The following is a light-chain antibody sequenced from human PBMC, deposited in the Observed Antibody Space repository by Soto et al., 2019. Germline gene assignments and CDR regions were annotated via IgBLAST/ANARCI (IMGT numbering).Light chain of an antibody. CDR1: QDIRNF. CDR2: DAS. Sequence: DIQMTQSPSSLSASVGDIVTITCQASQDIRNFLNWYQQKPGKAPKLLISDASSLEAGVPQRFSGSGFGTDFTLAISSLQAEDFATYFCQQHFNLSPTFGPGTRLEIK. CDR3: QQHFNLSPT. J-gene: IGKJ5*01. V-gene: IGKV1-33*01.